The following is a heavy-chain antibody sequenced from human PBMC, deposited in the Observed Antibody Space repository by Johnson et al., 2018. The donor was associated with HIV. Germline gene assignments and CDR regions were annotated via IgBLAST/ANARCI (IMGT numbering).Heavy chain of an antibody. V-gene: IGHV3-74*01. J-gene: IGHJ3*02. CDR1: GFTFSSYW. Sequence: VQLVESGGGLVQPGGSLRLSCAASGFTFSSYWMHWVRQAPGKGLVWVSSISGSGGTTYYAGSVKGRFTISRDNSKNTLYLQMNSLRAEDTAVYYCARGEGGVDAFDIWGQGTMVTVSS. CDR2: ISGSGGTT. CDR3: ARGEGGVDAFDI. D-gene: IGHD2-8*01.